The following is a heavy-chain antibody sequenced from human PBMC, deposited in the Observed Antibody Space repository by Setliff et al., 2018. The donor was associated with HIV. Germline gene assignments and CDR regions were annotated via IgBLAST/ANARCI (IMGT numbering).Heavy chain of an antibody. V-gene: IGHV4-59*10. Sequence: SETLSLTCAVYGTSLNTYYWTWIRYTPGRGLQWIGSVYYSGTTYYNPSRKSRLRLSVDTSKNQFTLKVISMTAADTAVYYCARLSCSSNSCPFDYWVQGTQVTVSS. CDR2: VYYSGTT. CDR1: GTSLNTYY. J-gene: IGHJ4*02. CDR3: ARLSCSSNSCPFDY. D-gene: IGHD2-2*01.